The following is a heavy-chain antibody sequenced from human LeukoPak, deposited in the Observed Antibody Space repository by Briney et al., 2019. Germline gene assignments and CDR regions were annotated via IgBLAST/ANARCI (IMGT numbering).Heavy chain of an antibody. CDR3: AGQRRYCSSTSCYFGYYGLDV. CDR1: GGSISSGGYY. Sequence: PSQALSLTCAVSGGSISSGGYYWSWIRQHPGEGLEWIGYIFYSGSTYYNPSLKSRVTISVDTSKNQFSLKLSSVTAADTAVYYCAGQRRYCSSTSCYFGYYGLDVWGQGTTVTVSS. D-gene: IGHD2-2*01. J-gene: IGHJ6*02. V-gene: IGHV4-31*11. CDR2: IFYSGST.